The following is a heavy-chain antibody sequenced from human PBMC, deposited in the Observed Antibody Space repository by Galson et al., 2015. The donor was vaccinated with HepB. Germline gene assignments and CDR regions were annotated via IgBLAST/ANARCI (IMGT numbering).Heavy chain of an antibody. D-gene: IGHD2-21*01. CDR1: GFSFSSYG. J-gene: IGHJ6*02. Sequence: SLRLSCAASGFSFSSYGMHWVRQAPGKGLECVAVIWHNGSYQYYADSVKGRFTISRDNSKDTLFLQMKSLRAEDTAVYYCARDLKGGGDLFYYYGLDVWGQGTTVTVS. V-gene: IGHV3-33*01. CDR2: IWHNGSYQ. CDR3: ARDLKGGGDLFYYYGLDV.